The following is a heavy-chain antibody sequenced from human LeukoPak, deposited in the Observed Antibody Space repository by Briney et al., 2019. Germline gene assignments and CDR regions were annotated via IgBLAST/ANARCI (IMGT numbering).Heavy chain of an antibody. Sequence: GASVKVSCKASGYTFTSYDINWVRQATGQGLEWMGWMNPNSGNTGYAQKFQGRVTMTRNTSISTAYMELSSLRSEDTAVYYCARVGAVAGNPTRRRRAYAFDIWGQGTMVPVSS. J-gene: IGHJ3*02. D-gene: IGHD6-19*01. CDR2: MNPNSGNT. CDR1: GYTFTSYD. CDR3: ARVGAVAGNPTRRRRAYAFDI. V-gene: IGHV1-8*01.